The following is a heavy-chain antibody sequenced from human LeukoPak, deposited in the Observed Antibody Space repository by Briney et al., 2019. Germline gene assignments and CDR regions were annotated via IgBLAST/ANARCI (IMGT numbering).Heavy chain of an antibody. J-gene: IGHJ4*02. CDR2: IYYSGST. V-gene: IGHV4-59*12. D-gene: IGHD1-26*01. Sequence: SETLSLTCTVSGGSISSYYWSWIRQPPGKGLEWIGSIYYSGSTYYNPSLKSRVTISVDTSKDQFSLKLSSVTAADTAVYYCARDRGEWELPFRRTDYFDYWGQGTLVTVSS. CDR1: GGSISSYY. CDR3: ARDRGEWELPFRRTDYFDY.